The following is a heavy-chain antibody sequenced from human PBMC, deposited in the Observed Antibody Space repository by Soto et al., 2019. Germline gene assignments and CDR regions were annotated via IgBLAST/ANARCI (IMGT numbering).Heavy chain of an antibody. D-gene: IGHD5-12*01. V-gene: IGHV3-30*14. CDR2: ISYDGTYK. CDR3: ANEVDVAFSSLQYGMDV. Sequence: GGALRLSCAASGFTFNNFAMHWVRQAPGKGLEWVAFISYDGTYKYYADSVRGRFTVYRDNSKSTLFLQMNSLKFEDTAVYVCANEVDVAFSSLQYGMDVWGQGTTVTVSS. CDR1: GFTFNNFA. J-gene: IGHJ6*02.